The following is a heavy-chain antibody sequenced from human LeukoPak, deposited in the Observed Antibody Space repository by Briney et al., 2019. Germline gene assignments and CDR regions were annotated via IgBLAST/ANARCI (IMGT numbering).Heavy chain of an antibody. CDR1: GFTFGSYS. D-gene: IGHD6-13*01. V-gene: IGHV3-21*01. Sequence: GGSLRLSCAASGFTFGSYSMNWVRQAPGKGLEWVSSISSSSSYIYYADSVKGRFTISRDNAKNSLYLQMNSLRAEDTAVYYCARHGIAAASNWGQGTLVTVSS. CDR3: ARHGIAAASN. CDR2: ISSSSSYI. J-gene: IGHJ4*02.